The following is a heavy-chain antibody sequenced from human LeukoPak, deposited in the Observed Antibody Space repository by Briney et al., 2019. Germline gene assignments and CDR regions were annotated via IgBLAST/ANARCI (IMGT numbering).Heavy chain of an antibody. D-gene: IGHD3-10*01. V-gene: IGHV3-30*18. Sequence: GGSLRLSCAASGFTFSSYGMHWVRQAPGKGLEWVAVISYDGSNKYYADSVKGRFTISRDNSKNTLYLQMNSLRAEDTAVYYCAKGLRITMVRGVNHYFDYWGQGTLVTVSS. J-gene: IGHJ4*02. CDR2: ISYDGSNK. CDR3: AKGLRITMVRGVNHYFDY. CDR1: GFTFSSYG.